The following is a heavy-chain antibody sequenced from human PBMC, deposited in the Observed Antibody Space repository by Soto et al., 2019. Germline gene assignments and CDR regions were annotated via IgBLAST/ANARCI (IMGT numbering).Heavy chain of an antibody. Sequence: QVQLQESGPGLVKPSQTLSLTCTVSDDSITGGGYYWSWIRQHPGKGLEWIGSIYYRGNTYYNPSLRSRGTISLDPSQYHFSLRLSSVTAADTAIYCCARGGSGTYHVWGQGILVAVSS. CDR2: IYYRGNT. V-gene: IGHV4-31*03. D-gene: IGHD3-10*01. CDR1: DDSITGGGYY. J-gene: IGHJ4*02. CDR3: ARGGSGTYHV.